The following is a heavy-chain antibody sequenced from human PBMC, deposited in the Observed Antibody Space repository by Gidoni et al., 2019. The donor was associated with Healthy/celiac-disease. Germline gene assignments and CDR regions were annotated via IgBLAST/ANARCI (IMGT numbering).Heavy chain of an antibody. CDR2: ISWNSGSI. D-gene: IGHD3-22*01. CDR1: GFTFDDYA. CDR3: AKIWRSGYYYVEDAFDI. V-gene: IGHV3-9*01. J-gene: IGHJ3*02. Sequence: EVQLVESGGGLVQPGRSLRLSCAASGFTFDDYAMHWVRQAPGKGLEWVSGISWNSGSIGYADSVKGRFTISRDNAKNSLYLQMNSLRAEDTALYYCAKIWRSGYYYVEDAFDIWGQGTMVTVSS.